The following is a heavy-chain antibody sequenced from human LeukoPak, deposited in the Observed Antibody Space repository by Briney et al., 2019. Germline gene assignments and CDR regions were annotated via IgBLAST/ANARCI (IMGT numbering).Heavy chain of an antibody. V-gene: IGHV3-30-3*01. Sequence: SLRLSCAVSAFTFNNHPLYWVRQAPGKGLEWVASISYDGNNKYYADSVKGRFTISRDYSTNTLYLQMNSLGAEDTAVYYCARRGLDYGSGTNFDFWGQGTLVTVSS. D-gene: IGHD3-10*01. CDR2: ISYDGNNK. CDR1: AFTFNNHP. J-gene: IGHJ4*02. CDR3: ARRGLDYGSGTNFDF.